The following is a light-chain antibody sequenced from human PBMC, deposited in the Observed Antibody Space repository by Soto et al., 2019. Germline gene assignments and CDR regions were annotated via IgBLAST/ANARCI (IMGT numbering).Light chain of an antibody. CDR1: QSVSSSS. CDR2: GTS. V-gene: IGKV3-20*01. CDR3: QRYGSSPLIT. Sequence: EPMLTQSPVTLSLSPGEIATLSCMAIQSVSSSSLAWYQQRPGQAPRLLIYGTSSRATGIPDRFSGSGSGTDFTLTISRLEPEDFAVYFCQRYGSSPLITFGQGTRLEIK. J-gene: IGKJ5*01.